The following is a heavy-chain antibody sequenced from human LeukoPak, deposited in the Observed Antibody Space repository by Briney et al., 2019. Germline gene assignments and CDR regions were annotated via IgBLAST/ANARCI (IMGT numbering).Heavy chain of an antibody. CDR3: AREVGYCSSTSCYFGAFDI. CDR1: GFTFSSYS. D-gene: IGHD2-2*01. V-gene: IGHV3-21*01. J-gene: IGHJ3*02. Sequence: GGSLRLSCAASGFTFSSYSMNWVRQAPGKGLEWVSSISSSSSYIYYADSVKGRFTISRDNSKNTLYLQMNSLRAEDTAVYYCAREVGYCSSTSCYFGAFDIWGQGTMVTVSS. CDR2: ISSSSSYI.